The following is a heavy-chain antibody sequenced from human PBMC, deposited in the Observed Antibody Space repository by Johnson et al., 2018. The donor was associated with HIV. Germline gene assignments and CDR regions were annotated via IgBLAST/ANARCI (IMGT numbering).Heavy chain of an antibody. CDR2: ISYDGSNK. J-gene: IGHJ3*02. CDR1: GLTFSSYA. V-gene: IGHV3-30-3*01. D-gene: IGHD1-26*01. CDR3: ARVGDTAAFDI. Sequence: VQLVESGGGVVQPGRSLRLSCAASGLTFSSYAMHWVRQAPGKGLEWVAVISYDGSNKYYADSVKGRFTISRDNAKNSLYLQMNSLRAEDTAVYYCARVGDTAAFDIWGQGTLVTVSA.